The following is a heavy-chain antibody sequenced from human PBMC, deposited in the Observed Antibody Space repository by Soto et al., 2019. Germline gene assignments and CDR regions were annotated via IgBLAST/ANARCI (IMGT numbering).Heavy chain of an antibody. D-gene: IGHD2-15*01. J-gene: IGHJ4*02. CDR3: ARDGYCSGGSCYSVPVFDY. V-gene: IGHV3-33*01. CDR2: IWYDGSNK. CDR1: GFTFSSYG. Sequence: QVQLVESGGGVVQPGRSVRLSCAASGFTFSSYGMHWVRQAPGKGLEWVAVIWYDGSNKYYADSVKGRFTISRDNSKNTLYLQMNSLRAEDTAVYYCARDGYCSGGSCYSVPVFDYWGQGTLVTVSS.